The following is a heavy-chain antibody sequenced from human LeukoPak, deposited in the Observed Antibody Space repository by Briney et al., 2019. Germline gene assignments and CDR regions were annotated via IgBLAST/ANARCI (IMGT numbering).Heavy chain of an antibody. Sequence: VASVKVSCKASGYTFTSYYMHWVRQAPGQGLEWMGIINPSGGSTSYAQKFQGRVTMTRDTSTSTVYMELSSLRSEDTAVYYCARAGYCSGGSCYSGNWFDPWGQGTLVTVSS. D-gene: IGHD2-15*01. CDR2: INPSGGST. J-gene: IGHJ5*02. CDR1: GYTFTSYY. CDR3: ARAGYCSGGSCYSGNWFDP. V-gene: IGHV1-46*01.